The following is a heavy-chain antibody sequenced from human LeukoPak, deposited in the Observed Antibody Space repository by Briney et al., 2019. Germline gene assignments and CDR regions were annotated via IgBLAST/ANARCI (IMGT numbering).Heavy chain of an antibody. CDR1: GYTFTGYY. D-gene: IGHD3-22*01. V-gene: IGHV1-2*02. CDR3: ARGSGLPDSNGFHYFDY. J-gene: IGHJ4*02. CDR2: INPNNGAT. Sequence: ASVKVSCKSSGYTFTGYYIHWVRQAPGQGLEWMGWINPNNGATTYAQKFQDGVSTTRDTSVSTAYMELRWLRSVDTAVYFCARGSGLPDSNGFHYFDYWGQGTLVAVSS.